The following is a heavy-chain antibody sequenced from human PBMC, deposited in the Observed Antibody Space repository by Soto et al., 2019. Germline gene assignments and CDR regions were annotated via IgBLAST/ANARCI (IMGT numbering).Heavy chain of an antibody. CDR3: ARRHYYGGNYHFDY. D-gene: IGHD3-3*01. V-gene: IGHV2-5*02. Sequence: SGPTLVNPTQTLTLTCTFSGFSISSNGVGVAWIRQPPGEALEWLALVFWDDEEHSSPSLQRRLSITRDTSKNQVVLTMTNMDPADTATYFCARRHYYGGNYHFDYWGQGTLVTVSS. CDR1: GFSISSNGVG. J-gene: IGHJ4*02. CDR2: VFWDDEE.